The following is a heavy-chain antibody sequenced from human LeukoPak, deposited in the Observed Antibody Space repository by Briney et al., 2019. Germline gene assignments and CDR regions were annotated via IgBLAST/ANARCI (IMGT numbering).Heavy chain of an antibody. Sequence: SVKVSCKASGGTLSSYAISWVRQAPGQGLEWTGGIIPIFGTANYAQKFQGRVTITTDESTSTAYMELSSLRSEDTAVYYCARDRQSSSWALFDCWGQGTLVTVSS. CDR2: IIPIFGTA. CDR3: ARDRQSSSWALFDC. V-gene: IGHV1-69*05. CDR1: GGTLSSYA. J-gene: IGHJ4*02. D-gene: IGHD6-13*01.